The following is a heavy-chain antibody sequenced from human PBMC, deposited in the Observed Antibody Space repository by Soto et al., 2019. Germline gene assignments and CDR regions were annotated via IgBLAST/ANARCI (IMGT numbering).Heavy chain of an antibody. CDR2: IYYSGST. CDR1: GGCISSYS. CDR3: ARGSINGTPYHGFDP. Sequence: PXASMSLACTVSGGCISSYSWSWVRQPPGKGLEWIGYIYYSGSTNYNPSLKSRVTISVDTSKNQFSLKLSSVTAADTAVYYCARGSINGTPYHGFDPWGQGTLVTVSS. D-gene: IGHD1-20*01. J-gene: IGHJ5*02. V-gene: IGHV4-59*01.